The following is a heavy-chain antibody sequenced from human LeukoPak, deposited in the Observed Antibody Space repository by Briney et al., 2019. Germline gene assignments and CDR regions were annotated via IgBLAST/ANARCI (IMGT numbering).Heavy chain of an antibody. J-gene: IGHJ5*01. V-gene: IGHV4-39*01. D-gene: IGHD4-17*01. CDR1: GGSISSSSYY. CDR3: ARWARDYGDYWFDS. Sequence: SETLSLTCTVSGGSISSSSYYWGWIRQPPGQGLEWTGNIYYSGSTYYNPSLKSRVTISVDTSKNQFSLKLNSVTAADTAVYFCARWARDYGDYWFDSWGQGTLVTVSS. CDR2: IYYSGST.